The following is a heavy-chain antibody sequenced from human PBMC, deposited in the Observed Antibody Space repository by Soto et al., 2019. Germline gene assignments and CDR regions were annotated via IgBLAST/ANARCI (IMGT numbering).Heavy chain of an antibody. D-gene: IGHD4-17*01. CDR2: ISYDESKK. V-gene: IGHV3-30-3*01. CDR1: GFTFSNYA. Sequence: QEQLVESGGGVVQPGKSLRLSCAASGFTFSNYAMHWVRQAPGKGLEWVAVISYDESKKYYADSVKGRFTISRDNSKNTLYLQMISLRAEDTAVYYCASPTTTDYYFDYWGQGTLVTVSS. CDR3: ASPTTTDYYFDY. J-gene: IGHJ4*02.